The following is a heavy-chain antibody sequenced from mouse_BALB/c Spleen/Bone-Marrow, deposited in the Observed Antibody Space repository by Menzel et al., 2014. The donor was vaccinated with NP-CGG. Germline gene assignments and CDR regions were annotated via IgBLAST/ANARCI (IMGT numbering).Heavy chain of an antibody. CDR1: GFNIKDTY. J-gene: IGHJ3*01. D-gene: IGHD1-1*01. V-gene: IGHV14-3*02. CDR3: ASYYYGSSSFAY. CDR2: IDPANGNT. Sequence: VQLKESGAELVKPGASVKLSCTASGFNIKDTYMHWVKQRPEQGLEWIGRIDPANGNTKYDPKFQGKATITADTSSNTAYLQLSSLTSEDTAVYYCASYYYGSSSFAYWGQGTIVTVSA.